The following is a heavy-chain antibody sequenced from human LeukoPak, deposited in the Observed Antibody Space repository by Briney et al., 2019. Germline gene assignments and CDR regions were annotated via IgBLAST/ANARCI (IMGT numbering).Heavy chain of an antibody. CDR3: AREPEWLRFTFDY. D-gene: IGHD5-12*01. Sequence: SETLSLTCTVSGGSISSYYWGWIRQPPGKGLEWIGSIYYSGSTYYNPSLKSRVTISVDTSKNQFSLKLSSVTAADTAVYYCAREPEWLRFTFDYWGQGTLVTVSP. V-gene: IGHV4-39*07. CDR1: GGSISSYY. J-gene: IGHJ4*02. CDR2: IYYSGST.